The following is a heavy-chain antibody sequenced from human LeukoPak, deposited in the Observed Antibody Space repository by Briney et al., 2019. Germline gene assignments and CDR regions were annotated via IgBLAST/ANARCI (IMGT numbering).Heavy chain of an antibody. V-gene: IGHV3-48*04. CDR1: GFTFSSNS. D-gene: IGHD5-18*01. CDR2: ISSTGGTI. Sequence: RPGGSLRFSCAASGFTFSSNSMNWVRQAPGKGLEWVSYISSTGGTIYYADSMKGRFTISRDNAKNSLYLQMNSLRAEDTAVYYCARVVAGYSYGHSYFDYWGQGTLVTVSS. J-gene: IGHJ4*02. CDR3: ARVVAGYSYGHSYFDY.